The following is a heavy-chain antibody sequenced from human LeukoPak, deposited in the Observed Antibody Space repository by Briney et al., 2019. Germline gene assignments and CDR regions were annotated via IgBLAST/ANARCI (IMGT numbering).Heavy chain of an antibody. V-gene: IGHV3-23*01. Sequence: PGGSLRLSCAASGFTFSSYGMTWVRQAPGKGLEWVSGTSGSGSSTHYADSVKGRFTISRDNSKNTVYLQMNSLRAEGTAVYYCARWYNWFDPWGQGTLVTVSS. CDR2: TSGSGSST. D-gene: IGHD2-8*01. CDR3: ARWYNWFDP. CDR1: GFTFSSYG. J-gene: IGHJ5*02.